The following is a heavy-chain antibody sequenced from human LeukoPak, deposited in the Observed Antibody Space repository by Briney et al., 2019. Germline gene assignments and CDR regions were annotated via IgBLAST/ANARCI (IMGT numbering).Heavy chain of an antibody. Sequence: SETLSLTCTVSGGSISDYYWSWIRQPPGEGLEWIGYLFYTGSTNYNPSLKSRVTISVDTSKNQCSLKLTTVTAADTAVYYCARHEGRFRGWFDPWGQGTLVTVSS. CDR1: GGSISDYY. V-gene: IGHV4-59*08. D-gene: IGHD3-16*01. CDR3: ARHEGRFRGWFDP. J-gene: IGHJ5*02. CDR2: LFYTGST.